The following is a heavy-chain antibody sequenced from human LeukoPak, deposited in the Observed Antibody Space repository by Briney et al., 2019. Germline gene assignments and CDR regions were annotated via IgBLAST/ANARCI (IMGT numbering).Heavy chain of an antibody. CDR3: ARDPGSGYEEHFDY. D-gene: IGHD5-12*01. Sequence: PGGSLRLSCAASGFTFSSYSMNWVRQAPGKGLEWVSSISSGSRYIYYAESVKGRLTISRDNAKNSLYLQMNSLRAEDTAVHYCARDPGSGYEEHFDYWGQGTLVTVSS. CDR1: GFTFSSYS. J-gene: IGHJ4*02. V-gene: IGHV3-21*04. CDR2: ISSGSRYI.